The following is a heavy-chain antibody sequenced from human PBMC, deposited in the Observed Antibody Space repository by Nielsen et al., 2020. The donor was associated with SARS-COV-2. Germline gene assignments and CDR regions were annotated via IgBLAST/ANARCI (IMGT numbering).Heavy chain of an antibody. CDR1: GFTFSSYA. V-gene: IGHV3-23*01. D-gene: IGHD3-16*01. J-gene: IGHJ6*02. Sequence: GGSLRLSCAASGFTFSSYAMSWVRQAPGKGLEWVSAISGSGGSTYYADSVKGRFTISRDNSKNTLYLQMNSLRGDDTAIYYCARDRPGPGDNSYYGMDVWGQGTTVTVSS. CDR3: ARDRPGPGDNSYYGMDV. CDR2: ISGSGGST.